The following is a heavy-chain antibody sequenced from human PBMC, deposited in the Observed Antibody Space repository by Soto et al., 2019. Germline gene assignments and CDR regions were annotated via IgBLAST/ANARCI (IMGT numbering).Heavy chain of an antibody. D-gene: IGHD4-17*01. CDR2: IYYSGST. Sequence: PSETLSLTCAVYGGSFSGYYWSWIRQPPGKGLEWIGYIYYSGSTNYNPSLKSRVTISVDTSKNQFSLELSSVTAADTAVYYCARVVGFVTTVTTVDYWGQGTLVTVS. V-gene: IGHV4-59*01. J-gene: IGHJ4*02. CDR1: GGSFSGYY. CDR3: ARVVGFVTTVTTVDY.